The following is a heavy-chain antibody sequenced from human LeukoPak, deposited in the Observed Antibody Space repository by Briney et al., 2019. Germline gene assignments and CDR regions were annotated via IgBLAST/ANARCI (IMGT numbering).Heavy chain of an antibody. J-gene: IGHJ4*02. Sequence: GGSLRLSCAASGLSFSIYGMHWVRQAPGKGLEWVATISFDGATVYYAVSVKGRFTVSRDNSKNTLYLLLNSLTVEDTAVYYCAKKQDGTFWAGPDSWGQGALVTVSS. V-gene: IGHV3-30*18. CDR2: ISFDGATV. CDR3: AKKQDGTFWAGPDS. CDR1: GLSFSIYG. D-gene: IGHD1/OR15-1a*01.